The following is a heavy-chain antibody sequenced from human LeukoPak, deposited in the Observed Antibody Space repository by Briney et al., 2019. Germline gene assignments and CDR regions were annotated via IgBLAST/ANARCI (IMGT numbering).Heavy chain of an antibody. V-gene: IGHV3-66*02. J-gene: IGHJ4*02. CDR2: IYSGGST. CDR1: GFTVSCNY. CDR3: AREGPSLYYFDY. Sequence: PGGSLRLSCAASGFTVSCNYMSWVRQAPGKGLEWVSVIYSGGSTYYADSVKGRFTISRVNSKNTLYLQMNSLRAEDTAVYYCAREGPSLYYFDYWGQGTLVTVSS.